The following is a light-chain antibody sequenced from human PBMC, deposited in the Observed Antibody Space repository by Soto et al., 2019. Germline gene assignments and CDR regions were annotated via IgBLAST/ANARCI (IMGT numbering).Light chain of an antibody. CDR1: FSDVGGYDY. Sequence: QSVLTQPASVSGSPGQSIAISCPGTFSDVGGYDYVSWYQQHPDKAPKLMIYEVTKRPSGVSNRFSGSKSGNTASLTISGLQPEVEADYYCSSLTSGSTRVFGSGTKVTVL. J-gene: IGLJ1*01. CDR2: EVT. V-gene: IGLV2-14*01. CDR3: SSLTSGSTRV.